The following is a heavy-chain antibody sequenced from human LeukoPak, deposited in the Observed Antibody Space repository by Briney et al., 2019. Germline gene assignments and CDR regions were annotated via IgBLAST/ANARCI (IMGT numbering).Heavy chain of an antibody. D-gene: IGHD2-21*01. CDR1: GFTFSSYG. Sequence: GGSLRLSCAASGFTFSSYGMHWVRQAPGKGLEWVAFIRYDGTNKYYADSAKGRFTISRDNSKNTLYLQMNSLRAEDTVVYYCAPRVVVITAPFDYWGQGTLVTVSS. J-gene: IGHJ4*02. CDR3: APRVVVITAPFDY. CDR2: IRYDGTNK. V-gene: IGHV3-30*02.